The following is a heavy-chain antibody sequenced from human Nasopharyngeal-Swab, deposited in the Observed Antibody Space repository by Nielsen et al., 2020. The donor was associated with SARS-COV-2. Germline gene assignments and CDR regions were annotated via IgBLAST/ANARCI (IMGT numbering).Heavy chain of an antibody. J-gene: IGHJ4*02. Sequence: WIRQPPGKGLEWLGFTRRKDFGGTTEYAASVKGRVTISRDDCKSIAYLEINSLKTEDTAVYYCTRESCSGGNCYWGDYFDYWGQGTLVTVSS. CDR2: TRRKDFGGTT. CDR3: TRESCSGGNCYWGDYFDY. V-gene: IGHV3-49*02. D-gene: IGHD2-15*01.